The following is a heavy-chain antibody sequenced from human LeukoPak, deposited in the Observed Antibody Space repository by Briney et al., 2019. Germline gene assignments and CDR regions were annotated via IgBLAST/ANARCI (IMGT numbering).Heavy chain of an antibody. D-gene: IGHD6-19*01. CDR1: GYTFTSYY. J-gene: IGHJ4*02. CDR2: INPSGGST. CDR3: SRDYYYSRGWEY. V-gene: IGHV1-46*01. Sequence: DSVQVTCKASGYTFTSYYMHWVRQAPGQGLEWMGIINPSGGSTSYAQKSQGRVTMTRDTSTSTVYMELSSLRSEDTAVYYSSRDYYYSRGWEYWGQGTLVTVSS.